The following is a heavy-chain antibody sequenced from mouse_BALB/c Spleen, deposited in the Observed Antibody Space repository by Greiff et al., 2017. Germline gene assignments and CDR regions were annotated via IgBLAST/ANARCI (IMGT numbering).Heavy chain of an antibody. Sequence: EVKLMESGGGLVKPGGSLKLSCAASGFTFSSYAMSRVRQTPEKRLEWVASISSGGSTYYPDSVKGRFTISRDNARNILYLQMSSLRSEDTAMYYCARGGYYGSYAMDYWGQGTSVTVSS. CDR2: ISSGGST. CDR1: GFTFSSYA. J-gene: IGHJ4*01. D-gene: IGHD1-2*01. V-gene: IGHV5-6-5*01. CDR3: ARGGYYGSYAMDY.